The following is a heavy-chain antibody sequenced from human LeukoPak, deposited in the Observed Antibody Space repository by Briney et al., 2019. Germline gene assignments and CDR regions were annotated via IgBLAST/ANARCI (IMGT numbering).Heavy chain of an antibody. V-gene: IGHV1-8*01. J-gene: IGHJ3*02. D-gene: IGHD3/OR15-3a*01. CDR1: GYTFPNYD. CDR3: AKVGLGNTAIHI. CDR2: MNFNSGNT. Sequence: ASVKVSCKASGYTFPNYDINWVRQATGQGLEWMGWMNFNSGNTGYAQKFQGRVTMTRNTAISTIYMELSSLKSEDTAIYYCAKVGLGNTAIHIWGQGTMVTVSS.